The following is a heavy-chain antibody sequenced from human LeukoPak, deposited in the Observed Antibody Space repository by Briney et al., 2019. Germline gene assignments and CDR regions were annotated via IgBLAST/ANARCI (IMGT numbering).Heavy chain of an antibody. V-gene: IGHV1-18*01. Sequence: ASVKVSCKASGYTFTSYGISWVRQAPGQGLEWMGWISAYNGNTNYAQKLQGRVTMTTDTSTSTAYMELRSLRSDDTAVYYCASLGLDVPAAMRGPGDYYGMDVWGQGTTVTVSS. CDR1: GYTFTSYG. CDR3: ASLGLDVPAAMRGPGDYYGMDV. CDR2: ISAYNGNT. D-gene: IGHD2-2*01. J-gene: IGHJ6*02.